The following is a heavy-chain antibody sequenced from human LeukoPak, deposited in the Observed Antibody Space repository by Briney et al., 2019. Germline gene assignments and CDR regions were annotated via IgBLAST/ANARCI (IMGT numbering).Heavy chain of an antibody. V-gene: IGHV4-39*01. Sequence: SETLTLTCTVSGGSISSSGYYWGWIRQPPGKGLEWIGNIYYSGSTYYNPSLKSRVTISVDTSKNQFSLKLSSVTAADTAVYYCVSQTGYSSGPFDYWGQGTLVTVSS. CDR1: GGSISSSGYY. CDR3: VSQTGYSSGPFDY. CDR2: IYYSGST. D-gene: IGHD6-19*01. J-gene: IGHJ4*02.